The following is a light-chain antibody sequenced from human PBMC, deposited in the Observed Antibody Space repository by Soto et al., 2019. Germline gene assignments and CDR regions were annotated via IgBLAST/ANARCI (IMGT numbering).Light chain of an antibody. CDR2: EAS. CDR3: QQLNTYPHT. Sequence: DIQMTQSPSSLSAAVGDRVTITCRTSQTVNAYLNWYQQHSGEAPKVLIYEASTLNSEVPSRFSGRGYGTEFALTISSLQPEDFATYYCQQLNTYPHTFGQGTKLEIK. V-gene: IGKV1-39*01. J-gene: IGKJ2*01. CDR1: QTVNAY.